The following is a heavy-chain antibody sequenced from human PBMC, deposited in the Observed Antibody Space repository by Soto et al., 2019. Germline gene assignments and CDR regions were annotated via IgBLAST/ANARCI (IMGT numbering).Heavy chain of an antibody. J-gene: IGHJ1*01. CDR1: GFTFSSYG. Sequence: GGSLRLSCAASGFTFSSYGMHWVRQAPGKGLEWVAVISYDGSNKYYADSVKGRFTISRDNSKNTLYLQMNSLRAEDTAVYYCAKAVTEYDDSSERAEYFQHWGKGTLVTVDS. CDR3: AKAVTEYDDSSERAEYFQH. D-gene: IGHD3-22*01. V-gene: IGHV3-30*18. CDR2: ISYDGSNK.